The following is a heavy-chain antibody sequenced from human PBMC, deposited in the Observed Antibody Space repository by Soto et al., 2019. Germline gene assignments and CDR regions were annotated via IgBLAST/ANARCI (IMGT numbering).Heavy chain of an antibody. CDR1: GGSVSSGSYY. V-gene: IGHV4-39*01. Sequence: SETLSLTCTVSGGSVSSGSYYWCWIRQPPGKGLEWIGSIYYSGSTNYNPSLKSRVTISVDTSKNQFSLKLSSVTAADTAVYYCARHGEDSSGYYYLYYYYYGMDVWGQGTTVTVSS. CDR3: ARHGEDSSGYYYLYYYYYGMDV. CDR2: IYYSGST. J-gene: IGHJ6*02. D-gene: IGHD3-22*01.